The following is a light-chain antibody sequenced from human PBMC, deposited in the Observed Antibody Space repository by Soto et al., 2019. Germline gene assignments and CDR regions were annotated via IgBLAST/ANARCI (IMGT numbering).Light chain of an antibody. CDR2: KAS. CDR1: QSISSY. CDR3: QQYNSYSYT. Sequence: DIQMTQSPSTLSASVGDRVTIACRASQSISSYLAWHQQKPGKAPNLLIYKASNLASGVPSRSTGGGSGTDFTLTINSLQPDDSATYFCQQYNSYSYTFGQGTRLEIK. J-gene: IGKJ5*01. V-gene: IGKV1-5*03.